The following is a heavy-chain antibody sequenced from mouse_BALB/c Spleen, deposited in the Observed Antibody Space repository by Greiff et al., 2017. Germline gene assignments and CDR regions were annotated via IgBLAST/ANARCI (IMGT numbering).Heavy chain of an antibody. CDR2: IDPSDSET. CDR3: AGYGNYNYFDY. V-gene: IGHV1-74*01. D-gene: IGHD2-1*01. CDR1: GYSFTSYW. J-gene: IGHJ2*01. Sequence: QVQLQQSGPQLVRPGASVKISCKASGYSFTSYWMHWVKQRPGQGLEWIGMIDPSDSETRLNQKFKDKATLTVDKSSSTAYMQLSSPTSEDSAVYYCAGYGNYNYFDYWGQGTTLTVSS.